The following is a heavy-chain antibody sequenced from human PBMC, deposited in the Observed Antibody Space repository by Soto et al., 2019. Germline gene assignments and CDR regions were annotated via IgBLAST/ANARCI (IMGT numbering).Heavy chain of an antibody. J-gene: IGHJ4*02. CDR3: ARGIGAAADYFEF. D-gene: IGHD6-13*01. CDR2: ISSSTSHT. Sequence: QVQLVESGGGLVKPGGSLRLSCAVSGFTFSDYYMTWIRQAPGKGLEWVSYISSSTSHTNYADSVKGRFTISRDNAKNSLFLQMNSLRAEDTAVYYCARGIGAAADYFEFWGQGTLVTVSS. V-gene: IGHV3-11*05. CDR1: GFTFSDYY.